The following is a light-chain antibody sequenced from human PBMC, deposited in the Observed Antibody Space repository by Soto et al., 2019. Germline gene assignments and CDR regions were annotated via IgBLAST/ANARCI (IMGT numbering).Light chain of an antibody. CDR1: QSVSTTY. J-gene: IGKJ2*01. V-gene: IGKV3-20*01. Sequence: EIVLTQSPGTLSLSPGERATLSCRASQSVSTTYLGWYQQKPGQAPRLLVYGTSRRATGIPVRFSGSGSGTDFTLTISSLEPEYFAVYYCQHYGSSPPMYTFGQGTKLEIK. CDR3: QHYGSSPPMYT. CDR2: GTS.